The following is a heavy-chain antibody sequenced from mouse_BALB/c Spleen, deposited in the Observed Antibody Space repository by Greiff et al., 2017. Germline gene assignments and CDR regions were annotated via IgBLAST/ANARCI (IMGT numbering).Heavy chain of an antibody. CDR1: GFTFSSYA. V-gene: IGHV5-6-5*01. J-gene: IGHJ1*01. CDR3: ARGGVTTVVPRYFDV. Sequence: EVQLVESGGGLVKPGGSLKLSCAASGFTFSSYAMSWVRQTPEKRLEWVASISSGGSTYYPDSVKGRFTISRDNARNILYLQMSSLRSEDTAMYYCARGGVTTVVPRYFDVWGAGTTVTVSS. D-gene: IGHD1-1*01. CDR2: ISSGGST.